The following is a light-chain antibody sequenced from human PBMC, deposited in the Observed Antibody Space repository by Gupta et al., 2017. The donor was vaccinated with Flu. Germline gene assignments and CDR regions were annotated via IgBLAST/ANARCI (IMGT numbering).Light chain of an antibody. CDR1: QSVSSSY. CDR2: GAS. CDR3: QQYGSSPVT. Sequence: EIVLTQSPGTLSLSPGERATLSCRAGQSVSSSYLAWYQQKPGQAPRLLIYGASSRATGIPDRFSGSGSGTDFTLTISRREPEDFAVYYCQQYGSSPVTFGHGTXVDIK. J-gene: IGKJ3*01. V-gene: IGKV3-20*01.